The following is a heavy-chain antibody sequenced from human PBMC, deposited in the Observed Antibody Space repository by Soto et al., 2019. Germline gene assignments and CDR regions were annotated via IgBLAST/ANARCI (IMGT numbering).Heavy chain of an antibody. CDR1: GGSISSSSYY. V-gene: IGHV4-39*01. Sequence: SETLSLTCSVSGGSISSSSYYWGWIRQPPGKGLEWIGSIYYSGSTYYNPSLKSRVTISVDTSKNQFSLKLSSVTAADTAVYYCARPGYSSGWFYGMDVWGQGTTVTVSS. J-gene: IGHJ6*02. CDR3: ARPGYSSGWFYGMDV. CDR2: IYYSGST. D-gene: IGHD6-19*01.